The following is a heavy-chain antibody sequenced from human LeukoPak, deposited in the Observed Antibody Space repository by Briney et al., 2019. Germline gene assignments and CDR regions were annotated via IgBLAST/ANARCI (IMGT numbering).Heavy chain of an antibody. CDR3: ARVRDYGDYPPDY. V-gene: IGHV3-48*01. J-gene: IGHJ4*02. D-gene: IGHD4-17*01. CDR2: IGGSGTTI. CDR1: GFTFSSYS. Sequence: GGSLRLSCAASGFTFSSYSMNWVRQAPGKGLEWVSYIGGSGTTIYYADSVKGRFTISRDNAKNSLYLQMSSLRAEDTAVYYCARVRDYGDYPPDYWGQGTLVTVSS.